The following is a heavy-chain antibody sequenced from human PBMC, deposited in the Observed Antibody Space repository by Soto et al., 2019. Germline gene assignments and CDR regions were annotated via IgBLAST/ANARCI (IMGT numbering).Heavy chain of an antibody. CDR1: GGSISSYY. CDR3: ARALILTGYYIHDAFDI. V-gene: IGHV4-59*01. J-gene: IGHJ3*02. Sequence: SGTLSLTCTVSGGSISSYYWSWIRQPPGKGLEWIGYIYYSGSTNYNPSLKSRVTISVDTSKNQFSLKLSSVTAADTAVYYCARALILTGYYIHDAFDIWGQGTMVTVSS. CDR2: IYYSGST. D-gene: IGHD3-9*01.